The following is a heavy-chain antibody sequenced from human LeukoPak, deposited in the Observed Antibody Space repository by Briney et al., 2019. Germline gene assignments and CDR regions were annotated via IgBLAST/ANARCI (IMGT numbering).Heavy chain of an antibody. CDR3: ARDRSRSSGYYYVNFYWYFDL. J-gene: IGHJ2*01. V-gene: IGHV4-59*01. CDR2: IYYSGST. CDR1: GGSIGSYY. Sequence: SETLSLTCTVSGGSIGSYYWSWIRQPPGKGLEWIGYIYYSGSTNYNPSLKSRVTISVDTSKNQFSLKLSSVTAADTAVYYCARDRSRSSGYYYVNFYWYFDLWGRGTLVTVSS. D-gene: IGHD3-22*01.